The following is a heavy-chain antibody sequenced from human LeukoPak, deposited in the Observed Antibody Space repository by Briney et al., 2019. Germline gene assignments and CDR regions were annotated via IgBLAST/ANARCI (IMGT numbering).Heavy chain of an antibody. CDR1: GGTFSSYA. J-gene: IGHJ4*02. D-gene: IGHD3-22*01. Sequence: AASVKVSCKASGGTFSSYAISWVRQAPGQGLEWMGRIIPIFGTANYAQKFQGRVTMTRNTSISTAYMELSSLRSEDTAVYYCARQTGENDSSGYYYPHHFDYWGQGTLVTVSS. CDR2: IIPIFGTA. CDR3: ARQTGENDSSGYYYPHHFDY. V-gene: IGHV1-69*05.